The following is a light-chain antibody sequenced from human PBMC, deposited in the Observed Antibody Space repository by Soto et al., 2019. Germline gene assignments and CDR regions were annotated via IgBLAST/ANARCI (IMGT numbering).Light chain of an antibody. CDR1: QSVSSN. J-gene: IGKJ1*01. CDR3: QHYNNWPRT. CDR2: GAS. Sequence: EIVMTQSPATLSVSPGARATLSCRASQSVSSNLARYQQKPGQAPRLLIYGASTRATGIPARFSGSGSGTEFTLTISSLQSEDFAVYYCQHYNNWPRTFGQGTKVEIK. V-gene: IGKV3-15*01.